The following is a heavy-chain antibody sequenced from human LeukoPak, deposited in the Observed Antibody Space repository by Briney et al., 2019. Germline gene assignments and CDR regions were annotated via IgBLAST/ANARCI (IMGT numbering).Heavy chain of an antibody. V-gene: IGHV4-61*08. D-gene: IGHD1-26*01. CDR1: GGSISSGDYY. J-gene: IGHJ4*02. CDR3: ARGEPPWVSADY. Sequence: SETLSLTCTVSGGSISSGDYYWSWIRQPPGKGLEWIGYIYYSGSTNYNPSLKGRVTISVDTSKNQFSLKLSSVTAADTAVYYCARGEPPWVSADYWGQGTLVTVSS. CDR2: IYYSGST.